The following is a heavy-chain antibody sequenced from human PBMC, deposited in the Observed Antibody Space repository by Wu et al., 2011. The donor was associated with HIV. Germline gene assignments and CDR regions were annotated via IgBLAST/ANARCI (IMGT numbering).Heavy chain of an antibody. CDR1: GYTFSSYA. V-gene: IGHV1-69*01. Sequence: GYTFSSYAITWGATGPGQGLSGWKIIPIFGTANYAQKFQGRVTITADESTSTAYMELSSLRSEDTAVYYCARGYKWDLPAYNWFDPWGQGTLVTVSS. CDR2: IPIFGTA. CDR3: ARGYKWDLPAYNWFDP. J-gene: IGHJ5*02. D-gene: IGHD1-26*01.